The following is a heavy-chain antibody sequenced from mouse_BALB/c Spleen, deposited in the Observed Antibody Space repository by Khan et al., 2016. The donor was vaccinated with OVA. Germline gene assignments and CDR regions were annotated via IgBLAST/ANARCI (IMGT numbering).Heavy chain of an antibody. CDR3: ARGNYYGNTVYAMDY. J-gene: IGHJ4*01. D-gene: IGHD1-1*01. CDR1: GYTFTSYW. Sequence: DLVKPGASVKLSCKASGYTFTSYWINWIKQRPGQGLEWMGRIAPGSGSTSYNAMFKGKATLTVDTSSTTAYIQLSSLSSEDSDVYFCARGNYYGNTVYAMDYWGQGTSVTVSS. CDR2: IAPGSGST. V-gene: IGHV1S41*01.